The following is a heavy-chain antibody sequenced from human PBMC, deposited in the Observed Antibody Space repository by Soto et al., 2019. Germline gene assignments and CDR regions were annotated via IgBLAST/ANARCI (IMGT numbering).Heavy chain of an antibody. Sequence: GGSLRLSCAASGFTFSSYAMSWVRQAPGKGLEWVSAISGSGGSTYYADSVKGRFTISRDNSKNTLYLQMNSLRAEDTAVYYCARAFGVTHKPNWFDPWGQGTLVTVSS. CDR3: ARAFGVTHKPNWFDP. CDR1: GFTFSSYA. V-gene: IGHV3-23*01. CDR2: ISGSGGST. J-gene: IGHJ5*02. D-gene: IGHD3-3*01.